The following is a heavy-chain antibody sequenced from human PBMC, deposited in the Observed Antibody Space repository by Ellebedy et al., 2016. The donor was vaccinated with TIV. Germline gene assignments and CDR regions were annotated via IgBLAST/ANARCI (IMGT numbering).Heavy chain of an antibody. CDR2: FDPEDGET. Sequence: AASVKVSCKVSGYTLTELSMHWVRQAPGKGLEWMGGFDPEDGETIYAQKFQGRVTMTRDTSTSTVYMELSSLTSEDTAVYYCARDDRHDYGDYVRYFDYWGQGTLVTVSS. D-gene: IGHD4-17*01. CDR3: ARDDRHDYGDYVRYFDY. J-gene: IGHJ4*02. V-gene: IGHV1-24*01. CDR1: GYTLTELS.